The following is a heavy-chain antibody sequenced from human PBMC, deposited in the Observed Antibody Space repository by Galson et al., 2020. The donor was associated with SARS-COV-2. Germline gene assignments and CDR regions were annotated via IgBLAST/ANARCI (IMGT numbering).Heavy chain of an antibody. Sequence: SCAASGFTFSSHAIHWVRQAPGKGLEWVAQIWFDGSNKYYTDSVRGRFTISRDNSKNTVSLQMNSLRAEDTAVYYCARDGQSGAPYAFDVWGQGTTVTVSS. J-gene: IGHJ3*01. D-gene: IGHD4-4*01. CDR2: IWFDGSNK. CDR3: ARDGQSGAPYAFDV. CDR1: GFTFSSHA. V-gene: IGHV3-33*01.